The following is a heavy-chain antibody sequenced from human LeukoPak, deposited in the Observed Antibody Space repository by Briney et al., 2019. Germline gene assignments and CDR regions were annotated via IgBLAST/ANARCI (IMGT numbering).Heavy chain of an antibody. V-gene: IGHV3-30*18. CDR3: AKSWESRGYSYGWGYY. Sequence: GGSLRLSCAASGFTFSSYGMHWVRQAPGKGLEWVAVISYDGSNKYYADSVKGRFTISRDNSKNTLYLQMNSLRAEDTAVYYCAKSWESRGYSYGWGYYWGQGTLVTASS. CDR2: ISYDGSNK. D-gene: IGHD5-18*01. J-gene: IGHJ4*02. CDR1: GFTFSSYG.